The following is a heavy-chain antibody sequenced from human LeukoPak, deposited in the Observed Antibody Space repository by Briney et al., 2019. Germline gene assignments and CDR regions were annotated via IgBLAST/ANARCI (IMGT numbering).Heavy chain of an antibody. D-gene: IGHD3-22*01. J-gene: IGHJ4*02. CDR3: ARDAPPRYYYDSSGPLY. CDR1: GFTVSSNY. V-gene: IGHV3-66*01. CDR2: IYSGGST. Sequence: GGSLRLSCAASGFTVSSNYMSWVRQAPGKGLEWVSVIYSGGSTYYADSVKGRFTISRDNSKNTLYLQMNSLRAEDTAVYYCARDAPPRYYYDSSGPLYWGQGTLVTVSS.